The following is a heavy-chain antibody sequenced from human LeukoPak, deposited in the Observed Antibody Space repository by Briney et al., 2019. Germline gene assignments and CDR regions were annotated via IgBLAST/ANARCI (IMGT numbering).Heavy chain of an antibody. J-gene: IGHJ4*02. Sequence: SVKVSCKASGGTFSSYAISWVRQAPGQGLEWMGGVIPIFGTANYAQKFQGRVTITADESTSTAYMELSSLRSEDTAVYYCARDRQPTLGYCSGGSCYSPYYFDYWGQGTLVTVSS. CDR3: ARDRQPTLGYCSGGSCYSPYYFDY. CDR2: VIPIFGTA. D-gene: IGHD2-15*01. V-gene: IGHV1-69*13. CDR1: GGTFSSYA.